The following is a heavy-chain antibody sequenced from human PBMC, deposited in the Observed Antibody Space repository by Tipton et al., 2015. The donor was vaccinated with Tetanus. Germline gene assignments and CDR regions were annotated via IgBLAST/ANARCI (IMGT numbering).Heavy chain of an antibody. CDR2: IHPSDSDT. CDR1: GYSFTSYW. J-gene: IGHJ4*02. Sequence: QLVQSGAEVKKPGESLKVSCKGSGYSFTSYWIGWVRQMPGKGLEWMGIIHPSDSDTRYSPSFQGQVTISADKSISTAYLQWSSLKASDTAIYYCATSGGDCSGGSCYSVWGQGTLVTVSS. V-gene: IGHV5-51*03. CDR3: ATSGGDCSGGSCYSV. D-gene: IGHD2-15*01.